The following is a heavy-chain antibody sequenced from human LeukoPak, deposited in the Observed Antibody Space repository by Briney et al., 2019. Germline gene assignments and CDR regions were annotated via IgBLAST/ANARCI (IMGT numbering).Heavy chain of an antibody. CDR1: GFTFSSYG. D-gene: IGHD3-16*02. CDR3: AKGVRGLSYMDV. V-gene: IGHV3-23*01. Sequence: GGTLRLSCAASGFTFSSYGMSWVRQAPGKGLEWVSAISGSGGSTYYADSVKGRFTISRDNSKNTLYLQMNSLRAEDTAVYYCAKGVRGLSYMDVWGKGTTVTVSS. CDR2: ISGSGGST. J-gene: IGHJ6*03.